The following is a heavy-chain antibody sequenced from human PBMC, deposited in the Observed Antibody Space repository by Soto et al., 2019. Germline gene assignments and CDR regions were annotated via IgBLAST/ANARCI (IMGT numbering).Heavy chain of an antibody. CDR3: ANLAGPEGDD. CDR1: GGSISSSSYY. D-gene: IGHD6-19*01. V-gene: IGHV4-39*01. CDR2: IYYSGGT. Sequence: QLQLQESGPGLVKPSETLSLTCTVSGGSISSSSYYWGWIRQPPGKGLEWIGSIYYSGGTYYNPSLKSRVTIFVDTSKNQFSLKLSSVTAADTAVYYCANLAGPEGDDWGQGTLVSVSS. J-gene: IGHJ4*02.